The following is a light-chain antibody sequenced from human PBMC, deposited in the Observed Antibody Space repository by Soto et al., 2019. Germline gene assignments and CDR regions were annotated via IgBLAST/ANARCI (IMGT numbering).Light chain of an antibody. Sequence: DIQLTQSPSFLSASVGDRVAITCQASQGMSSYLAWYQQKPGKAPKLLIYAASTLQRGIPSRFSGSGSGTEFTLTISSLQPEDFATYYCQQLNSYPYTFGQGTKLEIK. J-gene: IGKJ2*01. CDR1: QGMSSY. CDR2: AAS. V-gene: IGKV1-9*01. CDR3: QQLNSYPYT.